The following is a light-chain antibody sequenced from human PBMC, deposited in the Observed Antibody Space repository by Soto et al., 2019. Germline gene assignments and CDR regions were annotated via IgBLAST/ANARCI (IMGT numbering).Light chain of an antibody. CDR2: DVN. CDR1: ISDIGGYNF. CDR3: ASYTRSTTLV. V-gene: IGLV2-14*01. J-gene: IGLJ2*01. Sequence: SALTQPASVSGSPGQSINISCTGTISDIGGYNFISWYQHHPGKAPKLVIYDVNNRPSGISYRFSGSKSGNTASLTISGLQAEDEADYYCASYTRSTTLVFGGGTKLTVL.